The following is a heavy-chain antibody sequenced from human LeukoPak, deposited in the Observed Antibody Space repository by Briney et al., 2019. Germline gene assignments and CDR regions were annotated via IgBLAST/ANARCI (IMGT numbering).Heavy chain of an antibody. CDR3: AKDPIFSGSYGVFDY. Sequence: GGSLRLSCAASGFTFSSYAMSWVRQAPGKGLEWVSTIIDSGNSIYYADSAEGRFTISRDNSKNTLYLQMNSLRAGDTAVYYCAKDPIFSGSYGVFDYWGLGTLVTVSS. J-gene: IGHJ4*02. V-gene: IGHV3-23*01. CDR2: IIDSGNSI. D-gene: IGHD1-26*01. CDR1: GFTFSSYA.